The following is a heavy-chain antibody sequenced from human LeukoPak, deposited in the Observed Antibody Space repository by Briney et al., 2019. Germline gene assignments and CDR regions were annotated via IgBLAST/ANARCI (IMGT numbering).Heavy chain of an antibody. J-gene: IGHJ3*02. D-gene: IGHD2-2*01. V-gene: IGHV1-69*06. Sequence: SVKVSCKASGGTFSSYAISWVRQAPGQGLVWMGGIIPIFGTANYAQKFQGRVTITADKSTSTAYMELSSLRSEDTAVYYCARRYCSSTSCYLGAFDIWGQGTTVTVSS. CDR1: GGTFSSYA. CDR2: IIPIFGTA. CDR3: ARRYCSSTSCYLGAFDI.